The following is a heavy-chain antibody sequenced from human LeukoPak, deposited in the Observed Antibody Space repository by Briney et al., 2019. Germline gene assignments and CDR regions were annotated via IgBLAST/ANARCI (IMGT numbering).Heavy chain of an antibody. CDR3: ARRTAAAGWFDP. V-gene: IGHV4-39*01. Sequence: PSETLSLTCTVSGGSISSSSYYWGWIRQPPGKGLEWIGSIYYSGSTYYNPSLKSRVTISVDTSKNQFSLKLSSVTAADTAVYYCARRTAAAGWFDPWGQGTLVTVSS. D-gene: IGHD6-13*01. CDR2: IYYSGST. CDR1: GGSISSSSYY. J-gene: IGHJ5*02.